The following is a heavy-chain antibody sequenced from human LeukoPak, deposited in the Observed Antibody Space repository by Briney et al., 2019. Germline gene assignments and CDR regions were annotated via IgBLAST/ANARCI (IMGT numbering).Heavy chain of an antibody. V-gene: IGHV3-23*01. CDR1: GFTFSSYA. Sequence: GGSLRLSCAASGFTFSSYAMNWVRQAPGKGLEWVSAIGASGVSTYYADSVKGRFTISRDNSKDTLYLQMNSLRAEDTAVYYCAKEAPGHCDYWGQGTLVTVSS. J-gene: IGHJ4*02. CDR2: IGASGVST. CDR3: AKEAPGHCDY. D-gene: IGHD2-21*02.